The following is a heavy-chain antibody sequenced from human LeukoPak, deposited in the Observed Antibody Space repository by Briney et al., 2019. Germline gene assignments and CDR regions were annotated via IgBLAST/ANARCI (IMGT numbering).Heavy chain of an antibody. V-gene: IGHV5-51*01. CDR1: GYIFTTYW. D-gene: IGHD1-7*01. J-gene: IGHJ4*02. CDR3: VCDRGNFDSFDF. Sequence: GESLKISCRGSGYIFTTYWIGWVRQMPGKGLEWMGLIYPGNSDTRYSPSFHGQATISADKSISTAYLQWSSLKASDTAVYYCVCDRGNFDSFDFWGQGTLVTVSS. CDR2: IYPGNSDT.